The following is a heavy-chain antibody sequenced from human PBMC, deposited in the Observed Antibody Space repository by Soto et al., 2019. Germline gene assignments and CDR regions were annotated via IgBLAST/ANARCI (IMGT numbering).Heavy chain of an antibody. CDR3: ARVKRFYCSSTSCYIFGI. V-gene: IGHV1-8*01. CDR2: MNPNSGNT. J-gene: IGHJ3*02. Sequence: ASVKVSCKASGYTFTSCDINWVRQATGQGLEWMGWMNPNSGNTGYAQKFQGRVTMTRNTSISTAYMELSSLRSEDTAVYYCARVKRFYCSSTSCYIFGIWGQGTMVTVSS. CDR1: GYTFTSCD. D-gene: IGHD2-2*01.